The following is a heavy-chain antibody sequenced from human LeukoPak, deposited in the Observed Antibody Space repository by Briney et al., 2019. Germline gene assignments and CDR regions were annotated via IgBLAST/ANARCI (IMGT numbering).Heavy chain of an antibody. J-gene: IGHJ4*02. D-gene: IGHD4-17*01. CDR1: AYTFTSYA. Sequence: ASVTVSSKASAYTFTSYAISWVRQAPGQGLAWLGWVTPYSFNTNSAQKFQGRVTMTTDTSTSTAYMELRSLRSDDTAVYYCARDYGDYVIGFDYWGQGTLVTVSS. V-gene: IGHV1-18*01. CDR2: VTPYSFNT. CDR3: ARDYGDYVIGFDY.